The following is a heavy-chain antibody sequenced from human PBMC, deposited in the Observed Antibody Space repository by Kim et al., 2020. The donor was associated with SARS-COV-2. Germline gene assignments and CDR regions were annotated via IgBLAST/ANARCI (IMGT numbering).Heavy chain of an antibody. D-gene: IGHD6-13*01. CDR3: AKGGFRVAAAGTSWWFDP. V-gene: IGHV3-23*01. Sequence: KGRFTSSRDNSKNTLYLQMNSLRAEDTAVYYCAKGGFRVAAAGTSWWFDPWGQGTLVTVSS. J-gene: IGHJ5*02.